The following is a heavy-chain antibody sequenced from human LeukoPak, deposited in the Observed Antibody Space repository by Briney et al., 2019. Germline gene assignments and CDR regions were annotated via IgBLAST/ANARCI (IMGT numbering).Heavy chain of an antibody. V-gene: IGHV3-48*01. J-gene: IGHJ4*02. CDR1: GFTFSSYS. CDR2: ISSSSSTI. CDR3: ARDRGYSGYDLVY. Sequence: GGSLRLSCAVSGFTFSSYSMNWVRQAPGKGLEWVSYISSSSSTIYYADSVKGRFTISRDDAKNSLYLQMNSLRAEDTAVYYCARDRGYSGYDLVYWGQGTLVTVSS. D-gene: IGHD5-12*01.